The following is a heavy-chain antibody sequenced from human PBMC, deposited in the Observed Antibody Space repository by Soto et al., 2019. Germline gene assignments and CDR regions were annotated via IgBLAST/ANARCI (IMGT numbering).Heavy chain of an antibody. D-gene: IGHD5-18*01. CDR3: AGQYSYGSYGMDV. V-gene: IGHV4-59*08. Sequence: SETLSLTGTVSGGSISSYYWSWIRQPPGKGLEWIGYIYYSGSTNYNPSLKSRVTISVDTSKNQFSLKLSSVTAADTTVYYCAGQYSYGSYGMDVWGQGTTVTVS. J-gene: IGHJ6*02. CDR1: GGSISSYY. CDR2: IYYSGST.